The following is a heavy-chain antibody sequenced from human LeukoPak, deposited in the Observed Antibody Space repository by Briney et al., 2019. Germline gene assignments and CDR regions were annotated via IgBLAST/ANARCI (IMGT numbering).Heavy chain of an antibody. CDR1: GFTFSSYG. D-gene: IGHD6-13*01. V-gene: IGHV3-23*01. CDR3: AKDPRNPSSSWYRVFDY. J-gene: IGHJ4*02. Sequence: PGGSLRLSCAASGFTFSSYGMSWVRQAPGKGLEWVSAISGGGGSTYYADSVKGRFTISRDNSKNTLYLQMNSLRAEDTAVYYCAKDPRNPSSSWYRVFDYWGQGTLVTVSS. CDR2: ISGGGGST.